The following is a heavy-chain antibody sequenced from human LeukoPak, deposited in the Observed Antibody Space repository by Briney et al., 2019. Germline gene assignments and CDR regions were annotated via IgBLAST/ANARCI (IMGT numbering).Heavy chain of an antibody. D-gene: IGHD6-6*01. V-gene: IGHV4-59*01. J-gene: IGHJ4*02. CDR2: IYYSGST. CDR1: GGSISGYY. CDR3: AREGGIAARPFDY. Sequence: SETLSLTCTVSGGSISGYYWSWIRQPPGKGLEWIGYIYYSGSTNYNPSLKSRVTISVDTSKNQFSLKLSSVTAADTAVYYCAREGGIAARPFDYWGQGTLVTVSS.